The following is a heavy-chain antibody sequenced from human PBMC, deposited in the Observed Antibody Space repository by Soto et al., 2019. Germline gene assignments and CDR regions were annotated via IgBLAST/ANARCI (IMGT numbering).Heavy chain of an antibody. V-gene: IGHV4-39*01. Sequence: SETLSLTCTVSLGSISSGTNYWAWIRQPPGKGLEWIANIYYSGSTFYNPSLKSRVTISLDTSKNQFSLKLRSVTAADTAVYYCARHEAGWYFDSWGQGTLVTVS. CDR3: ARHEAGWYFDS. J-gene: IGHJ4*02. CDR2: IYYSGST. CDR1: LGSISSGTNY. D-gene: IGHD6-25*01.